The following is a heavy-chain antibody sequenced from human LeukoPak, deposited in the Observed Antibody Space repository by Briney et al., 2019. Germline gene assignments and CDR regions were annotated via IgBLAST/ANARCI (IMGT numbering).Heavy chain of an antibody. J-gene: IGHJ6*04. CDR2: GSSSGNA. CDR1: GYSISSVHY. D-gene: IGHD6-19*01. Sequence: KASETLSLTCTVSGYSISSVHYWGWVRQPPGKGLEWIVSGSSSGNAYYNPSLKSRVTVSVDTSKNQFSLKVTSVTAADTAVYYCARDEKGHASGWTQLDVWGKGTTVTVSS. CDR3: ARDEKGHASGWTQLDV. V-gene: IGHV4-38-2*02.